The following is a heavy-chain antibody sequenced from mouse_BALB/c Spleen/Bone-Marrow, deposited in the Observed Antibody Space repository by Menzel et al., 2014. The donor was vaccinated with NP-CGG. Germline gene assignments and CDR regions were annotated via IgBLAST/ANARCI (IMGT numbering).Heavy chain of an antibody. CDR1: GFTFSSYY. Sequence: EVKLMESGGGLVKLGGSLKLSCAASGFTFSSYYMSWVRQTPEKRLELVAAINSNGGGTYYPDTVKGRFTISRDNAKNTLYLQMSSLRSEDTALYYCARRFTTGVTTGAMDYWGQGTSVTASS. V-gene: IGHV5-6-2*01. D-gene: IGHD1-1*01. J-gene: IGHJ4*01. CDR2: INSNGGGT. CDR3: ARRFTTGVTTGAMDY.